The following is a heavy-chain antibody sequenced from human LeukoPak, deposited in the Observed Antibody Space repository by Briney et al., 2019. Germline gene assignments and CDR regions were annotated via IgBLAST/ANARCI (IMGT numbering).Heavy chain of an antibody. Sequence: GASVKVSCKASGYTFTGYYMHWVRQAPGQGLEWMGWINPNSGGTNYAQKFQGWVTMTRDTSISTAYMELSRLRSDDTAVYYCAREQVAAAGTGDYYYGMDVWGQGTTVTVSS. D-gene: IGHD6-13*01. CDR2: INPNSGGT. CDR3: AREQVAAAGTGDYYYGMDV. V-gene: IGHV1-2*04. J-gene: IGHJ6*02. CDR1: GYTFTGYY.